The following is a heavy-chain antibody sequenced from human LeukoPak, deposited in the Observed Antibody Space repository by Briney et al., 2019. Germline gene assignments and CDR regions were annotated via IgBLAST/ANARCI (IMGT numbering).Heavy chain of an antibody. D-gene: IGHD4-17*01. J-gene: IGHJ3*02. CDR2: ISNSGSTK. CDR1: GFTFSSYE. Sequence: PGGSLRLSCAASGFTFSSYEMNWIRQAPGKGLEWISYISNSGSTKYYADSVKGRFTISRDNAKNSVYLQMNSLRAEDTAVYYCARVPTTVTDDGAFDIWGQGTMVTVSS. CDR3: ARVPTTVTDDGAFDI. V-gene: IGHV3-48*03.